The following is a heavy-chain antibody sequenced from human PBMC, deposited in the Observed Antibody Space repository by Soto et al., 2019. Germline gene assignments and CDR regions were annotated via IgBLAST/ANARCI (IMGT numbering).Heavy chain of an antibody. CDR1: GGSISSNSYY. CDR2: IYYSGTT. CDR3: ARHKGGYYSGVDV. Sequence: SETLSLTCTVSGGSISSNSYYWAWIRQPPGKGLEWIGNIYYSGTTYYNPSLKRRVTISVDTSKNQFSLKLSSVTAADTAVYYCARHKGGYYSGVDVWGQGTTVTVSS. D-gene: IGHD3-16*01. V-gene: IGHV4-39*01. J-gene: IGHJ6*02.